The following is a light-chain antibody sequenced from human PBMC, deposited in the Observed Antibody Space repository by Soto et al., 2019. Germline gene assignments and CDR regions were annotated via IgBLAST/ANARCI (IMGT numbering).Light chain of an antibody. V-gene: IGLV1-40*01. J-gene: IGLJ2*01. CDR1: SSNIGSFYD. CDR2: SDN. CDR3: QSYDNSLNHVV. Sequence: QSVLTQPPSVSGAPGQRVTIPCTGSSSNIGSFYDVHWYQQLPGTVPKLLIYSDNNLPSGVPDRFSGSKSGTAASLAITGLQAEDEADYYCQSYDNSLNHVVFGGGTKLTVL.